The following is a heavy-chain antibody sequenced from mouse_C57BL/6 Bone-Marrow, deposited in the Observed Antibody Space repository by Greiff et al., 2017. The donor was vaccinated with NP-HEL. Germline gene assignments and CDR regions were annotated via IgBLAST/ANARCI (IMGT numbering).Heavy chain of an antibody. CDR2: IYPGGGYT. CDR1: GYTFTNYW. Sequence: QVQLQQSGAELVRPGTSVKMSCKASGYTFTNYWIGWAKQRPGHGLEWIGDIYPGGGYTNYNEKFKGKATLTADKSSSTADMQFSSLTYEDSAIYYCARGIYYYGSSLDYWGQGTTLTVSS. CDR3: ARGIYYYGSSLDY. V-gene: IGHV1-63*01. J-gene: IGHJ2*01. D-gene: IGHD1-1*01.